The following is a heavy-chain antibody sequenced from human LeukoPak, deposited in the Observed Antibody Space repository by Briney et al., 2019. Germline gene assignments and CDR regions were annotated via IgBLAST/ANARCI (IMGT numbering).Heavy chain of an antibody. CDR2: IKQDGSEK. J-gene: IGHJ3*02. V-gene: IGHV3-7*01. CDR1: GFTFRTNS. Sequence: GGSLRLSCAASGFTFRTNSMNWVRQAPGKGLEWVANIKQDGSEKYYVDSVKGRFTISRDNAKNSLYLQMNSLRAEDTAVYYCARDNVAFDIWGQGTMVTVSS. CDR3: ARDNVAFDI.